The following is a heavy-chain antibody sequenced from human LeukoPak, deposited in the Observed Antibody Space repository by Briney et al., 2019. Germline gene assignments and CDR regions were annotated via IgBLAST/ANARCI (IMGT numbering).Heavy chain of an antibody. J-gene: IGHJ5*02. Sequence: GGSLRLSCAASGFTFSSYSMNWVRQAPGKGLEWVSSISSSSSYIYYADSVKGRFTISRDNAKNTLYLQMNSLRAEDTAVYYCARDGVEFYNWFDPWGQGTLVTVSS. D-gene: IGHD2-21*01. CDR2: ISSSSSYI. CDR1: GFTFSSYS. V-gene: IGHV3-21*01. CDR3: ARDGVEFYNWFDP.